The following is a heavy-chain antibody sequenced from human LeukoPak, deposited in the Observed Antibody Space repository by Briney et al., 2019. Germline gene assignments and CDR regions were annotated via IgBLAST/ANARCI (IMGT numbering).Heavy chain of an antibody. J-gene: IGHJ2*01. CDR1: GGSISSSSYY. Sequence: SETLSLTCTVSGGSISSSSYYWGWIRQPPGKGLEWIGSIYYSGSTYYNPSLKSRVTISVDTSKNQFSLKLSSVTAADTAVYYCARQGVRGPIHWYFDLWGRGTLVTVSS. D-gene: IGHD3-10*01. CDR2: IYYSGST. V-gene: IGHV4-39*01. CDR3: ARQGVRGPIHWYFDL.